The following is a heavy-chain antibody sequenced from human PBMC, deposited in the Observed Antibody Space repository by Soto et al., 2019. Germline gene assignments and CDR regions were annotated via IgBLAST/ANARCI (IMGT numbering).Heavy chain of an antibody. CDR2: IYYSGNT. Sequence: SETLSLTCTVSDGSVNSGSNQWNWIRQLPGKGLEWIGYIYYSGNTNYSPSLKSRVTMSLDRSNNQFSLNLSSVTAADTAVYYCASIPVDTSMIYWFDPWGQGILVTVSS. D-gene: IGHD5-18*01. CDR1: DGSVNSGSNQ. J-gene: IGHJ5*01. V-gene: IGHV4-61*01. CDR3: ASIPVDTSMIYWFDP.